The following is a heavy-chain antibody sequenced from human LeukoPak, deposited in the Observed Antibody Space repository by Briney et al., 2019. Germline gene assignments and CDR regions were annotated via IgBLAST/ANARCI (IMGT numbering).Heavy chain of an antibody. D-gene: IGHD6-13*01. CDR3: ARSIKQQLVQDY. CDR2: INPSGGST. Sequence: ASVKVSCKASGYTFTSYYMHWARQAPGQGLEWMGIINPSGGSTSYAQKFQGRVTMTRDTSTSTVYMELSSLRSEDTAVYYCARSIKQQLVQDYWGQGTLVTVSS. V-gene: IGHV1-46*01. CDR1: GYTFTSYY. J-gene: IGHJ4*02.